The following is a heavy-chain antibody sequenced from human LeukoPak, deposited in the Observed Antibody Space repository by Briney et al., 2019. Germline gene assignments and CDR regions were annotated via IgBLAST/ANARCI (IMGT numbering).Heavy chain of an antibody. CDR1: GFTFSSYS. Sequence: GSLRLSCAASGFTFSSYSMNWVRQAPGKGLEWVSYISSSSTIYYADSVKGRFTISRDNAKNSLYLQMNSLRAEDTAVYYCARSRYDYVWGSYRFDYWGQGTLVTVSS. V-gene: IGHV3-48*01. CDR3: ARSRYDYVWGSYRFDY. D-gene: IGHD3-16*02. CDR2: ISSSSTI. J-gene: IGHJ4*02.